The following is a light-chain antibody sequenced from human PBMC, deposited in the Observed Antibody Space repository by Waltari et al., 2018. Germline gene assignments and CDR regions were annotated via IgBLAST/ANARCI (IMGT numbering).Light chain of an antibody. V-gene: IGKV2-28*01. CDR2: LGS. Sequence: DIVMTQSPLSLSVTPGEPASISCRSSQSLLHTNTSNYLAWYLQNPGQSPQLLIYLGSNRASGVPDRFSGDGSGTDFTLKISRVDAEDVGVYYCVQGLQTPPYTFGQGTKLEIK. CDR1: QSLLHTNTSNY. J-gene: IGKJ2*01. CDR3: VQGLQTPPYT.